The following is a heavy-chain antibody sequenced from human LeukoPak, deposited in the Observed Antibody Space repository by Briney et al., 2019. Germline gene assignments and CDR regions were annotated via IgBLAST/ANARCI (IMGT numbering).Heavy chain of an antibody. CDR2: ISYDGTK. CDR3: AGDRSFIAAAGIDY. V-gene: IGHV3-30*04. CDR1: GFTFSSYA. J-gene: IGHJ4*02. Sequence: PGRSLRLSCAASGFTFSSYAMHWVRQAPGKGLEWVAFISYDGTKYYADSVKGRFTISRDNSKNTLYLQMNSLRAEDTAVYYCAGDRSFIAAAGIDYWGQGTLVTVSS. D-gene: IGHD6-13*01.